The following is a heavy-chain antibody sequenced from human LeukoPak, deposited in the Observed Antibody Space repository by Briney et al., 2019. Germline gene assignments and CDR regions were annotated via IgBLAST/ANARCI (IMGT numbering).Heavy chain of an antibody. D-gene: IGHD5-24*01. CDR1: GFTVSSNY. CDR3: ARAAVGMATMERYFQH. Sequence: GGSLRLSCAASGFTVSSNYMSWVRQAPGKGLEWVSVIYIVGTTYYADSVKGRFTISRDNPKNTLYLQMNSLRVEDTAVYYCARAAVGMATMERYFQHWGQGTLVTVS. V-gene: IGHV3-53*01. J-gene: IGHJ1*01. CDR2: IYIVGTT.